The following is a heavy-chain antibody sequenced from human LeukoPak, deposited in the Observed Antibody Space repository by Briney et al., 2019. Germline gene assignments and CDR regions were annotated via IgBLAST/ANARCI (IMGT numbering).Heavy chain of an antibody. CDR3: VNKPAGFDP. D-gene: IGHD1-14*01. Sequence: PGGSLRLSCAASGFTVSSNYMSWVRQAPGKGLEWVSVISSGGSTYYADSVKGRFTISRDNSKKTLYLQMNSLRAEDTAVYYCVNKPAGFDPWGQRTQVTVSP. V-gene: IGHV3-53*01. CDR1: GFTVSSNY. CDR2: ISSGGST. J-gene: IGHJ5*02.